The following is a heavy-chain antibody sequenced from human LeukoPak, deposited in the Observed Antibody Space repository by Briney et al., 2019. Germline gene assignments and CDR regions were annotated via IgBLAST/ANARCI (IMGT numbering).Heavy chain of an antibody. J-gene: IGHJ4*02. V-gene: IGHV4-59*05. CDR3: AACPWGRGSCFFDY. CDR2: IHYSGST. D-gene: IGHD2-15*01. CDR1: GFTFSSYE. Sequence: GSLRLSCAASGFTFSSYEINWVRQPPGKDLEWIGGIHYSGSTSYKASLKSRVTISVDTSKNQFSLDLSSVTAADTAVYYCAACPWGRGSCFFDYWGQGTLVTVSS.